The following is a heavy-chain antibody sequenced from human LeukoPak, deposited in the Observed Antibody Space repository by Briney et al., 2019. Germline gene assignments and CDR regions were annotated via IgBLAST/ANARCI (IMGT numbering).Heavy chain of an antibody. V-gene: IGHV1-2*02. Sequence: ASVKVSCKASGYTSTGYYMHWVRQAPGQGLEWMGWINPNSGGTNYAQKFQGRVTMTRDTSISTAYMELSRLRPDDTAVYYCASHYYDSSGYYYDYRGQGTLVTVSS. D-gene: IGHD3-22*01. CDR2: INPNSGGT. CDR1: GYTSTGYY. J-gene: IGHJ4*02. CDR3: ASHYYDSSGYYYDY.